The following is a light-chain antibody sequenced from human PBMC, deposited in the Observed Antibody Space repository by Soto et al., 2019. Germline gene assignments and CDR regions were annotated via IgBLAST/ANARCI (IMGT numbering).Light chain of an antibody. CDR1: QSVLSSSKNKNY. J-gene: IGKJ4*01. CDR2: WAS. V-gene: IGKV4-1*01. Sequence: SVMTQSPDSLAVSLAERATINCKASQSVLSSSKNKNYLAWYQQKPGQPPKVVIYWASTRGSGVPDRFSGSGSGTDFTLTISSLQAEDVALYYCQHSSCSPLPFGGGTKVAIK. CDR3: QHSSCSPLP.